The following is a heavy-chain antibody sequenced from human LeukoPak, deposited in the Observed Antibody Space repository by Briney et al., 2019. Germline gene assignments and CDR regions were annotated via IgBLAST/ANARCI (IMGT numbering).Heavy chain of an antibody. CDR1: GGSISSSSYY. Sequence: SETLSLTCTVSGGSISSSSYYWGWIRQPPGKGLEWIGSIYYSGSTYYNPSLKSRVTISVDTSKNQLSLKLSSVTAADTAVYYCARLDIGIAAAGTVRYWGQGTLVTVSS. CDR2: IYYSGST. J-gene: IGHJ4*02. D-gene: IGHD6-13*01. V-gene: IGHV4-39*01. CDR3: ARLDIGIAAAGTVRY.